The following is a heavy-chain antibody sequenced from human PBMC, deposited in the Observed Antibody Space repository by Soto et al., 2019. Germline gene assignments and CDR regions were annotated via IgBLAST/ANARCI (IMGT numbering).Heavy chain of an antibody. CDR2: IIPIFGTA. CDR1: GGTFSSYA. Sequence: QVQLVQSGAEVKKPGSSVKVSCKASGGTFSSYAISWLRQAPGQGLEWMGGIIPIFGTANYAQKFQGRVTITADESTSTAYMELSSLRSEDTAVYYCARGDYYDSSGYPDAFDIWGQGTMVTVSS. J-gene: IGHJ3*02. V-gene: IGHV1-69*01. D-gene: IGHD3-22*01. CDR3: ARGDYYDSSGYPDAFDI.